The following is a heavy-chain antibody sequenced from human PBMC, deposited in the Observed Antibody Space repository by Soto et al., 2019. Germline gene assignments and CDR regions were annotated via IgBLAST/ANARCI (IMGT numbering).Heavy chain of an antibody. J-gene: IGHJ4*02. V-gene: IGHV3-15*01. CDR1: GVTFSRAW. CDR2: IKSKTDGGTT. CDR3: TTDLVTTFDY. D-gene: IGHD3-22*01. Sequence: GGSLRLSCAASGVTFSRAWMSWVRQAPGKGLEWVGRIKSKTDGGTTDYAAPVKGRFTISRDDSKNTLFLQMSGLKTEDTAVYYCTTDLVTTFDYWGQGTLVTVSS.